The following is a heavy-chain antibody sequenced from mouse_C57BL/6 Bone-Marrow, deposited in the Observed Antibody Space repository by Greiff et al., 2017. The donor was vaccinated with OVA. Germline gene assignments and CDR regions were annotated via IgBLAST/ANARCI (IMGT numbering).Heavy chain of an antibody. V-gene: IGHV1-82*01. D-gene: IGHD1-1*01. CDR2: IYPGDGDT. CDR1: GYAFSSSW. J-gene: IGHJ2*01. CDR3: ARDYYGSSYEGY. Sequence: LQESGPELVKPGASVKISCKASGYAFSSSWMNWVKQRPGKGLEWIGRIYPGDGDTNYNGKFKGKATLTADKSSSTAYMQLSSLTSEDSAVYFCARDYYGSSYEGYWGQGTTLTVSS.